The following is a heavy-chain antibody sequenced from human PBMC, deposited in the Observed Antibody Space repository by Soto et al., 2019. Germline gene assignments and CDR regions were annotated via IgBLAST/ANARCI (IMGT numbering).Heavy chain of an antibody. CDR1: GGSISSYY. CDR2: IYYSGST. J-gene: IGHJ4*02. V-gene: IGHV4-59*01. CDR3: ARVSGYSPRFDY. Sequence: PSETLSLTCTVSGGSISSYYWSWIRQPPGKGLEWIGYIYYSGSTNYNPPLKSRVTISVDTSKNQFSLKLSSVTAADTAVYYCARVSGYSPRFDYWGQGALVTVS. D-gene: IGHD5-18*01.